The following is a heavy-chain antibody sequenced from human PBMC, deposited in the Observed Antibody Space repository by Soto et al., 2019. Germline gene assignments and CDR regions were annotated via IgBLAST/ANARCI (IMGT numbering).Heavy chain of an antibody. Sequence: SVKVSCKASGGTFSSYAISWVRQAPGQGLEWMGGIIPIFGTANYAQKFQGRVTITADESTSTAYMELSSLRSEDTAVYYCAREDRITGTSDAFDIWGQGTMVTVSS. CDR1: GGTFSSYA. CDR3: AREDRITGTSDAFDI. V-gene: IGHV1-69*13. D-gene: IGHD1-7*01. CDR2: IIPIFGTA. J-gene: IGHJ3*02.